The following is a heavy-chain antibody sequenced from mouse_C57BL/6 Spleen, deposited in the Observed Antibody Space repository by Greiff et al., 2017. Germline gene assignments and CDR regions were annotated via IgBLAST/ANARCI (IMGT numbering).Heavy chain of an antibody. V-gene: IGHV2-5*01. CDR3: AKNNGSSYGGFAY. CDR2: IRRGGST. CDR1: GFSLTSYG. J-gene: IGHJ3*01. D-gene: IGHD1-1*01. Sequence: VQLQQSGPGLVQPSQSLSITCPVSGFSLTSYGVHWVRQSPGKGLEWLGVIRRGGSTDYNAAFMSRLSITKDNSKSQVFFKMNSLQADDTAIYYCAKNNGSSYGGFAYWGQGTLVTVSA.